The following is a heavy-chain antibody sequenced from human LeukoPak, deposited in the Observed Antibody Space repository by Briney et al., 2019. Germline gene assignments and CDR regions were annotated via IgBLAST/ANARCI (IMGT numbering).Heavy chain of an antibody. CDR1: GYTFSSYA. J-gene: IGHJ4*02. CDR3: ARSPRSGDPGDGNDHNDY. V-gene: IGHV1-3*01. CDR2: INGDNGNT. Sequence: GASVKVSCKTSGYTFSSYAMHWVRGAPGQRLEWMGCINGDNGNTQYSQKYQGRVIITRDTSARTGYMELSSLRSEDTAVYYCARSPRSGDPGDGNDHNDYWGQGTLVTVSS. D-gene: IGHD1-1*01.